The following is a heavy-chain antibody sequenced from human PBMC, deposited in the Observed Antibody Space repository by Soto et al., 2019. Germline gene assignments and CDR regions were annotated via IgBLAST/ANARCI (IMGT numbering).Heavy chain of an antibody. V-gene: IGHV6-1*01. CDR1: GDSVSSNSAA. CDR3: ARGSRQQLVRRDWFDP. J-gene: IGHJ5*02. D-gene: IGHD6-13*01. Sequence: SQTLSLTCAISGDSVSSNSAAWNWIRQSPSRGLEWLGRTYYRSKWYNDYAVSVKSRITINPDTSKNQFSLKLSSVTAADTAVYYCARGSRQQLVRRDWFDPWGQGTLVTVSS. CDR2: TYYRSKWYN.